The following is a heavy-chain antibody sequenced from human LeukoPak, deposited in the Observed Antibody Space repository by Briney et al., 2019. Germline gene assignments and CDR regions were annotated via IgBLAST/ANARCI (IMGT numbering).Heavy chain of an antibody. D-gene: IGHD6-13*01. Sequence: SETLSLTCTVSGGSISSYYWSWIRQPAGKGLEWIGYIYYSGSTNYNPSLKSRVTISVDTSKNQFSLKLSSVTAADTAVYYCARSVVTGIAAAGTPDYWGQGTLVTVSS. CDR3: ARSVVTGIAAAGTPDY. V-gene: IGHV4-59*08. CDR2: IYYSGST. CDR1: GGSISSYY. J-gene: IGHJ4*02.